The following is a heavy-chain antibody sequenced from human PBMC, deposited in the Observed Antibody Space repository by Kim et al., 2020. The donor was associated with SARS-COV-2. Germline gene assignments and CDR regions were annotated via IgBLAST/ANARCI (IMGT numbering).Heavy chain of an antibody. CDR3: ARYKVYCSGGSCYGTFDY. Sequence: SETLSLTCTVSGGSISSSSYYWGWIRQPPGKGLEWIGSIYYSGSTYYNPSLKSRVTISVDTSKNQFSLKLSSVTAADTAVYYCARYKVYCSGGSCYGTFDYWGQRTLVTVSS. CDR2: IYYSGST. D-gene: IGHD2-15*01. J-gene: IGHJ4*02. V-gene: IGHV4-39*01. CDR1: GGSISSSSYY.